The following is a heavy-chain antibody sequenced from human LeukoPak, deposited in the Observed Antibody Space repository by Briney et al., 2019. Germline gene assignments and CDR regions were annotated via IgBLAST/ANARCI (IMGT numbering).Heavy chain of an antibody. J-gene: IGHJ6*03. D-gene: IGHD5-12*01. V-gene: IGHV1-69*01. Sequence: SVKVSCKASGGTFSSYAISWVRQAPGQGLEWMGGIIPIFGTANYAQKFQGRVTITADESTRTAYMELSSLRSEDAAVYYCARIPRGYSGYDGNYYMDVWGKGTTVTVSS. CDR1: GGTFSSYA. CDR3: ARIPRGYSGYDGNYYMDV. CDR2: IIPIFGTA.